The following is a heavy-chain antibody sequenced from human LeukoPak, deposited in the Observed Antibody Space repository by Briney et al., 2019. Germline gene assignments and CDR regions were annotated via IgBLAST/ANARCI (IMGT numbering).Heavy chain of an antibody. CDR3: VRDRDKYSYSDY. CDR2: MKQDGSEK. V-gene: IGHV3-7*01. J-gene: IGHJ4*02. CDR1: GFTFSNYW. Sequence: GGSLRLSCAASGFTFSNYWMSWVRQAPGKGLEWVAKMKQDGSEKYYVDSVKGRFTISRDNAKNSMYLQMNSLRAEDRAVYYCVRDRDKYSYSDYWGQGTLVTVSS. D-gene: IGHD1-26*01.